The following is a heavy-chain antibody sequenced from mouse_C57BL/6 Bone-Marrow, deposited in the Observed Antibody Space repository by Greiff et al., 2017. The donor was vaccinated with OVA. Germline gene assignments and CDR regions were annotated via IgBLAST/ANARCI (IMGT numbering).Heavy chain of an antibody. CDR2: INPNNGGT. CDR1: GYTFTDYY. V-gene: IGHV1-26*01. J-gene: IGHJ4*01. CDR3: ARSFITTDYYAMDY. Sequence: VQLQQSGPELVKPGASVKISCKASGYTFTDYYMNWVKQCHGKSLEWIGDINPNNGGTSYNQKFKGKATLTVDKSSSTAYMELRSLTSEDSAVYYCARSFITTDYYAMDYWGQGTSVTVSS. D-gene: IGHD1-1*01.